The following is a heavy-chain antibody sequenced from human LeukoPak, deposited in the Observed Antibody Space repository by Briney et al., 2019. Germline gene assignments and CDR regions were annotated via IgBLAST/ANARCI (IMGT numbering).Heavy chain of an antibody. CDR3: ARVDDYYDSSGSDY. J-gene: IGHJ4*02. CDR1: GFTFSSYS. Sequence: PGGSLRLSCAASGFTFSSYSMNWVRQAPGKGLEWVSYISSSSSTIYYADSVKGRFTISRGNAKNSLYLQMNSLRAEDTAVYYCARVDDYYDSSGSDYWGQGTLVTVSS. CDR2: ISSSSSTI. D-gene: IGHD3-22*01. V-gene: IGHV3-48*01.